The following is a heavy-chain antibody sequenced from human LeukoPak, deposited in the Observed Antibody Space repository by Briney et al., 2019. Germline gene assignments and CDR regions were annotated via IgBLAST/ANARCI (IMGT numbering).Heavy chain of an antibody. CDR3: ARVDTVMAYYFDL. J-gene: IGHJ4*02. Sequence: AGGSLRLSCVASGFTVSTNCMTWVRQAPGKGLEWVSTIYSGGTTYYADSVMGRFTISRHNSRNTLYLQMNSLRAEDTAVYYCARVDTVMAYYFDLWGQGTLVTVSS. D-gene: IGHD5-18*01. V-gene: IGHV3-53*04. CDR2: IYSGGTT. CDR1: GFTVSTNC.